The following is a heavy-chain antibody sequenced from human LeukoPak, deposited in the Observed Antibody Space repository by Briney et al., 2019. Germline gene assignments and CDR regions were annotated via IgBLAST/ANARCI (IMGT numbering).Heavy chain of an antibody. CDR2: IYYSGST. V-gene: IGHV4-59*01. CDR1: GGSISSYC. D-gene: IGHD3-22*01. J-gene: IGHJ4*02. Sequence: PSETLSLTCTVSGGSISSYCWSWIRQPPGKGLEWIGYIYYSGSTNYNPSLKSRVTISVDTSKNQFSLKLSSVTAADTAVYYCAREDDSSGYYFDYWGQGTLVTVSS. CDR3: AREDDSSGYYFDY.